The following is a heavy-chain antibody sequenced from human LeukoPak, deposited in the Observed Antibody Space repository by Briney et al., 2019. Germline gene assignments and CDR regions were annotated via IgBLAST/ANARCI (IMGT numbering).Heavy chain of an antibody. D-gene: IGHD3-10*01. Sequence: GGSQRLSCAASGFTFSTYGMSWVRHAPGKGLEWMANIKQDGSETYYVDSLKGRFTISRDNAKNSLYLQMNSLRVEDTALYYCARASPRRPRGGLDGMDVWGQGTTVTVSS. CDR2: IKQDGSET. V-gene: IGHV3-7*01. CDR3: ARASPRRPRGGLDGMDV. J-gene: IGHJ6*02. CDR1: GFTFSTYG.